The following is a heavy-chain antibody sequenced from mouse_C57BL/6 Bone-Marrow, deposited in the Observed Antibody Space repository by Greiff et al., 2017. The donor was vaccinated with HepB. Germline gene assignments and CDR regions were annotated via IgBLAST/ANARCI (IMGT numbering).Heavy chain of an antibody. CDR3: AREGITTVVARNWYVDV. Sequence: VQLQQPGAELVKPGASVKLSCKASGYTFTSYWMHWVKQRPGQGLEWIGMIHPNSGSTNYNEKFKSKATLTVDKSSSTAYMQLSSLTSEDSAVYYGAREGITTVVARNWYVDVWGTGTTVTVSS. V-gene: IGHV1-64*01. CDR1: GYTFTSYW. CDR2: IHPNSGST. J-gene: IGHJ1*03. D-gene: IGHD1-1*01.